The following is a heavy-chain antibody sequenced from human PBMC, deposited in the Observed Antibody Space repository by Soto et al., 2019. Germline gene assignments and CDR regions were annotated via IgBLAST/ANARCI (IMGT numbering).Heavy chain of an antibody. J-gene: IGHJ5*02. CDR1: GDSISSSTSY. D-gene: IGHD3-9*01. Sequence: SETLSLTCPVSGDSISSSTSYWRWIRQPPGKGLEWIGSIYYSGSTYYNPSLKSRVTISVDTSKNQFSLKLSSVTAADTAVYYCARQPSEGRYFDWLGPWFDPWGQGTLVTVSS. CDR3: ARQPSEGRYFDWLGPWFDP. V-gene: IGHV4-39*01. CDR2: IYYSGST.